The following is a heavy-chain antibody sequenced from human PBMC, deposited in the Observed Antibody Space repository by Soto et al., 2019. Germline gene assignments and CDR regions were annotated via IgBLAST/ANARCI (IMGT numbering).Heavy chain of an antibody. J-gene: IGHJ6*02. CDR3: AKSAVRGVKAYYYYGMDV. V-gene: IGHV3-23*01. Sequence: GGSLRLSCAASGCTFSSYAMSWVRQAPGKGLEWVSAISGSGGSTYYADSVKGRFTISRDNSKNTLYLQMNSLRAEDTVVYYCAKSAVRGVKAYYYYGMDVWGQGTTVTVSS. CDR1: GCTFSSYA. CDR2: ISGSGGST. D-gene: IGHD3-10*01.